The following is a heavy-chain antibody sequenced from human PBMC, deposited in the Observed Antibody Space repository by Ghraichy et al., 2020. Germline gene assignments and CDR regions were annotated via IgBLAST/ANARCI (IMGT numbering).Heavy chain of an antibody. CDR1: RFIFNRYW. CDR3: VRDGEDSSSFVAFDM. Sequence: GGSLRLSCAASRFIFNRYWMHWVRQAPGKGLVWVSRINSDGTTTTYADSVKGRFTISRDNAKNTLDLQMNNLRAEDTAMYYCVRDGEDSSSFVAFDMWGRGTM. V-gene: IGHV3-74*01. D-gene: IGHD6-6*01. CDR2: INSDGTTT. J-gene: IGHJ3*02.